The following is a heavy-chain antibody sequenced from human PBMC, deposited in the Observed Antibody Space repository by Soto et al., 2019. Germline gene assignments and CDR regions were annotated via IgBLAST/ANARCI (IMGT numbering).Heavy chain of an antibody. CDR3: ATALGTSGWFDY. J-gene: IGHJ4*02. CDR2: ISAHNGET. CDR1: GYTFTSYY. D-gene: IGHD6-19*01. V-gene: IGHV1-18*04. Sequence: ASVKVSCKASGYTFTSYYMHWVRQAPGQGLEWMGWISAHNGETKFAQKFQDRVTMTTDPSSSTVFMDLRTLTSDDTAVYYCATALGTSGWFDYWGQGTLVTVSS.